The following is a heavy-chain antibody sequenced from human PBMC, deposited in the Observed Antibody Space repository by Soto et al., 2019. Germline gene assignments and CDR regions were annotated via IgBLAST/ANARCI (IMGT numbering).Heavy chain of an antibody. V-gene: IGHV1-8*01. J-gene: IGHJ6*02. CDR1: GYTFTSYD. CDR2: VNPDSGNK. CDR3: ARGYSGYIRHSGLDV. Sequence: QVQLVQSGAEVKQPGASVMLSCKTSGYTFTSYDINWVRQATGQGLEWVGWVNPDSGNKFYAQKFQDRVTXPXXXSXXTAYMELSSLGPDDTAGYYCARGYSGYIRHSGLDVWGPGTTVTVSS. D-gene: IGHD5-12*01.